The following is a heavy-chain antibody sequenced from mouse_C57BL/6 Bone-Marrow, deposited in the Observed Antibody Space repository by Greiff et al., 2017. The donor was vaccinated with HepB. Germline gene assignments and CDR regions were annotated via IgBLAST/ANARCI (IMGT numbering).Heavy chain of an antibody. CDR2: INPSTGGT. CDR3: AELGFAY. J-gene: IGHJ3*01. D-gene: IGHD4-1*01. CDR1: GYSFTGYY. V-gene: IGHV1-42*01. Sequence: EVQLQQSGPELVKPGASGKISCKASGYSFTGYYMNWVKQSPEKSLEWIGEINPSTGGTTYNQKFKAKATLTVDKSSSTAYMQLKSLTSEDSAVYYCAELGFAYWGQGTLVTVSA.